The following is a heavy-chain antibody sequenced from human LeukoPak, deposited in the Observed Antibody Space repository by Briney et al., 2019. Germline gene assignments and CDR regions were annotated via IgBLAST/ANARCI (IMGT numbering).Heavy chain of an antibody. V-gene: IGHV4-4*07. CDR2: INTSGST. CDR1: GGSISSYY. D-gene: IGHD4-11*01. J-gene: IGHJ5*02. CDR3: ARDEVTTVTTGLNWFDP. Sequence: SETLSLTCTVSGGSISSYYWSWIRQPAGKGLEWIGRINTSGSTNYNPSLKSRVTMSVDTSKNQFSLKLSSVTAADTAVYYCARDEVTTVTTGLNWFDPWGQGTLVTVSS.